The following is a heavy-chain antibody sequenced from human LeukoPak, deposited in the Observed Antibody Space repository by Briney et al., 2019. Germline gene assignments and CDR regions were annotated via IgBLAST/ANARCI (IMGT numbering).Heavy chain of an antibody. CDR3: ARDIENWFDP. CDR1: GGSISSSSYY. D-gene: IGHD1-26*01. CDR2: IYYSGST. J-gene: IGHJ5*02. Sequence: NPSETLSLTCTVSGGSISSSSYYWGWIRQPPGKGLEWIGSIYYSGSTYYNPSLKSRVTISVDTSKNQFSLKLSSVTAADTAVYYCARDIENWFDPWGQGTLVTVSS. V-gene: IGHV4-39*07.